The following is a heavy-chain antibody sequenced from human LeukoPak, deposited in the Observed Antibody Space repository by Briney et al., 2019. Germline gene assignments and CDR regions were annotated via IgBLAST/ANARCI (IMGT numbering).Heavy chain of an antibody. J-gene: IGHJ3*02. CDR1: GFNFANHA. CDR2: ISGGGDIT. CDR3: VRGPYSSSWYNSGAFDI. D-gene: IGHD6-13*01. Sequence: GGSLRLSCAASGFNFANHAMSWVRQTAGKGLEWVSAISGGGDITYYADSVKGRFTISRDNSKDTLFLQMHSLRPGDTAVYYCVRGPYSSSWYNSGAFDIWGQGTMVTVSS. V-gene: IGHV3-23*01.